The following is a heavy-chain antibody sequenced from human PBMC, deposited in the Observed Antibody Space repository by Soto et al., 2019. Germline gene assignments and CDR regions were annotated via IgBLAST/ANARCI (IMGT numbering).Heavy chain of an antibody. CDR1: GYSISSDYY. J-gene: IGHJ6*02. CDR2: IYHSGST. D-gene: IGHD3-9*01. Sequence: PSETLSLTCAVSGYSISSDYYWGWIRQPPGKGLEWIGNIYHSGSTSHSGTTYYNASLRSRVTISVVTSRNQFSLKLGSVTAADTAVYYCASAVPPLRYFDWLLHEYGMDVWGQGTTVTVSS. CDR3: ASAVPPLRYFDWLLHEYGMDV. V-gene: IGHV4-38-2*01.